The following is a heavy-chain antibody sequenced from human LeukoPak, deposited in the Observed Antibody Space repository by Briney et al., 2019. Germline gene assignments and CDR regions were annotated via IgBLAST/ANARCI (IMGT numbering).Heavy chain of an antibody. CDR2: IWSDGRHK. J-gene: IGHJ6*04. CDR3: ARGVQGMVVQGGMDV. Sequence: PGGSLRLSCAASGFTFSSFGMHWVRQAPGKGLEWVAIIWSDGRHKYYADSVKGRFTISRDNSKNTLYLQMSSLRAEDMAVYYCARGVQGMVVQGGMDVWGKGTTVIVSS. D-gene: IGHD2-21*01. CDR1: GFTFSSFG. V-gene: IGHV3-33*01.